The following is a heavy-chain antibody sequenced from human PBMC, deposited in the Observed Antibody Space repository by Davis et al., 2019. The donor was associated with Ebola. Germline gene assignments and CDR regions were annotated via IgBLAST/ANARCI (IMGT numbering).Heavy chain of an antibody. CDR3: ARDRVSGTTGMTDGGLYYYYAMDV. CDR1: GYTFTNYY. V-gene: IGHV1-46*01. J-gene: IGHJ6*04. D-gene: IGHD1-1*01. CDR2: INPNDGRT. Sequence: ASVKVSCKASGYTFTNYYMHWVRQAPGQGLEWMGMINPNDGRTIYAQKFQGRVTMTRDTSTSTAYMEFSSLRSEDTAVYYCARDRVSGTTGMTDGGLYYYYAMDVWGKGTAVTVSS.